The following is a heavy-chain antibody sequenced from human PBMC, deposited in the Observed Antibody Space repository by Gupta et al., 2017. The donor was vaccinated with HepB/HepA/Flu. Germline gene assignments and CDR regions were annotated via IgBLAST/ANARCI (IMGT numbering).Heavy chain of an antibody. CDR1: GFTFHNDG. Sequence: EVQLLESGGGLLQPGGSLRPYCGVSGFTFHNDGIYLARQAPEKGLGWFSDISESGDYTSYAESVKGRFTISGDYSKNTVYLQMTSLRAEDTAVYFCAKLRSRRTASRGDYWGHGTLVTVSS. V-gene: IGHV3-23*01. D-gene: IGHD2-21*02. J-gene: IGHJ4*01. CDR2: ISESGDYT. CDR3: AKLRSRRTASRGDY.